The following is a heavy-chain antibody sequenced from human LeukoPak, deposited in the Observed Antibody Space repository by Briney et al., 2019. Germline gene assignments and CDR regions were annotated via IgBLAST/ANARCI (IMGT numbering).Heavy chain of an antibody. CDR1: GGSFSGYY. J-gene: IGHJ1*01. CDR3: AKPNSSWYRRGYFQH. D-gene: IGHD6-13*01. CDR2: INHSGST. Sequence: SETLSLTCAVYGGSFSGYYWSWIRQPPGKGLEWIGEINHSGSTNYNPSLKSRVTISVDTSKNQFPLKLSSVTAADTAVYYCAKPNSSWYRRGYFQHWGQGTLVTVSS. V-gene: IGHV4-34*01.